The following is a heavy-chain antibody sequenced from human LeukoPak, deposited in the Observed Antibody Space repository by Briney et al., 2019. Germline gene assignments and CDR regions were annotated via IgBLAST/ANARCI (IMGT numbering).Heavy chain of an antibody. D-gene: IGHD2-15*01. Sequence: GGSLRLSCTATGFTFGDYAMTWVRQAPGKGLEWVGFIRSKAYGGTTEYAASVKGRFTISRDDSKSIAYLQMNSLKTEDTAVYYCTTCSGGSCSHFDYWGQGTLVTVSS. CDR2: IRSKAYGGTT. CDR1: GFTFGDYA. CDR3: TTCSGGSCSHFDY. V-gene: IGHV3-49*04. J-gene: IGHJ4*02.